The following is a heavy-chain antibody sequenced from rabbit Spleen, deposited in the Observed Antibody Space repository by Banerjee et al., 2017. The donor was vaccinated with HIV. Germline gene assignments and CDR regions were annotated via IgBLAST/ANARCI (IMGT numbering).Heavy chain of an antibody. CDR1: GFSFSSNYY. V-gene: IGHV1S45*01. J-gene: IGHJ6*01. Sequence: QEQLVESGGDLVKPEGSLTLPCTASGFSFSSNYYMCWVRQAPGKGLEWIACIDSGSSGFTYFASWAKGRFTISKTSSTTVTLQMTSLTVADTAIYFCARDTSSSFSSYGMDLWGQGTLVTVS. CDR2: IDSGSSGFT. D-gene: IGHD1-1*01. CDR3: ARDTSSSFSSYGMDL.